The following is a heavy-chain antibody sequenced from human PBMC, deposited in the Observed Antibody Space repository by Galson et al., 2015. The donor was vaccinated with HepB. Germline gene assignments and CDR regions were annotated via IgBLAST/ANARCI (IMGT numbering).Heavy chain of an antibody. CDR1: GFTFSHYA. J-gene: IGHJ3*01. CDR3: ATYPDAFHV. CDR2: ISSDERNK. V-gene: IGHV3-30*04. Sequence: SLRLSCAASGFTFSHYAVHWVRQAPGKGLEWVALISSDERNKYYADSVKGRFSMSRDNSKNTLYLQMDSLRTEDTAMYYCATYPDAFHVWGQGTMVTVSS.